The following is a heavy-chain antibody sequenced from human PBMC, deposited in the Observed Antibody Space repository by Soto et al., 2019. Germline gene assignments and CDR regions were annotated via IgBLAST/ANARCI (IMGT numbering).Heavy chain of an antibody. CDR1: GFTFSSYG. CDR3: ARGAGGSYYDFWSGKNSTTVVRDFDY. V-gene: IGHV3-33*01. J-gene: IGHJ4*02. Sequence: GGSLRLSCAASGFTFSSYGMHWVRQAPGKGLEWVAVIWYDGSNKYYADSVKGRFTISRDNSKNTLYLQMNSLRAEDTAVYYCARGAGGSYYDFWSGKNSTTVVRDFDYWGQGTLVTVSS. CDR2: IWYDGSNK. D-gene: IGHD3-3*01.